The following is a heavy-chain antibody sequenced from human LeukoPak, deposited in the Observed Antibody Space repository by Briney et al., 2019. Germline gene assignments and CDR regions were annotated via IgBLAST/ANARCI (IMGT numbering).Heavy chain of an antibody. CDR1: GFTFSSYS. V-gene: IGHV3-21*01. Sequence: GGSLRLSCAASGFTFSSYSMNWVRQAPGKGLEWVSSISSSSSYIYYADSVKGRLTISRDNAKNSLYLQMNSLRAEDTAVYYCARDGLAPAGTSPGQGRAFDIWGQGTMVTVSS. D-gene: IGHD6-13*01. CDR2: ISSSSSYI. J-gene: IGHJ3*02. CDR3: ARDGLAPAGTSPGQGRAFDI.